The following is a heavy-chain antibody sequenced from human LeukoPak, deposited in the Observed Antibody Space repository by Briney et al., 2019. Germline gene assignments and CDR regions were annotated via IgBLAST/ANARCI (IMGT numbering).Heavy chain of an antibody. J-gene: IGHJ6*02. CDR1: GFTFSNAW. CDR3: TTDVLRFLEWSKLDYYYGMDV. CDR2: IKSKTDGGTT. Sequence: GGSLRLSRAASGFTFSNAWMSWVRQAPGKGLEWVGRIKSKTDGGTTDYAAPVKGRFTISRDDSKNTLYLQMNSLKTEDTAVYYCTTDVLRFLEWSKLDYYYGMDVWGQGTTVTVSS. D-gene: IGHD3-3*01. V-gene: IGHV3-15*01.